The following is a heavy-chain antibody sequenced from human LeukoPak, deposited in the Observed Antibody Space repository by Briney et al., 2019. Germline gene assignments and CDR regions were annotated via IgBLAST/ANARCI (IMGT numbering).Heavy chain of an antibody. CDR3: ARDRVVVAATQEYYYYYMDV. CDR2: IYTSGST. J-gene: IGHJ6*03. Sequence: SETLSLTCTVSGGSISSYYWSWIRQPAGKGLEWIGRIYTSGSTNYNPSLKSRVTISVDTSKNQFSLKLSSVTAADTAVYYCARDRVVVAATQEYYYYYMDVWGKGTTVTVSS. CDR1: GGSISSYY. V-gene: IGHV4-4*07. D-gene: IGHD2-15*01.